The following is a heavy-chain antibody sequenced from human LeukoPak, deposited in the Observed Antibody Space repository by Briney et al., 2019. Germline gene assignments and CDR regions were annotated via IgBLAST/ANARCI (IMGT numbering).Heavy chain of an antibody. Sequence: SETLSLTCSVSGGSISSSSYYWGWIRQPPGKGLEWIGEIYHSGSTNYNPSLKSRVTISVDKSKNQFSLKLSSVTAADTAVYYCASPRGSSGSYNYWGQGTLVTVSS. CDR1: GGSISSSSYY. D-gene: IGHD3-10*01. CDR3: ASPRGSSGSYNY. CDR2: IYHSGST. V-gene: IGHV4-39*07. J-gene: IGHJ4*02.